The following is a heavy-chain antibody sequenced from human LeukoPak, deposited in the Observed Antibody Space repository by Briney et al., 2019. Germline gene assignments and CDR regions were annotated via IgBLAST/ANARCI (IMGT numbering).Heavy chain of an antibody. Sequence: XAVXXGSFXGYYWSWIRQPPGKGLEWIGEINHSGSTNYNPSLKSRVTISVDTSKNQFSLKLSSVTAADTAVYYCARVRFLEWLLSHNYYYYYMDVWGKGTTVTVSS. CDR2: INHSGST. CDR3: ARVRFLEWLLSHNYYYYYMDV. CDR1: XGSFXGYY. J-gene: IGHJ6*03. V-gene: IGHV4-34*01. D-gene: IGHD3-3*01.